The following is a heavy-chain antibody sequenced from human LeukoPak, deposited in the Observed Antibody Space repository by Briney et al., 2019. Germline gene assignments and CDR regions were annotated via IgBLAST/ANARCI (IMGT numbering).Heavy chain of an antibody. V-gene: IGHV4-30-4*08. CDR3: ARVAIVGATSPDY. D-gene: IGHD1-26*01. CDR2: IYYSGST. J-gene: IGHJ4*02. Sequence: SQTLSLTCTVSGGSISSGDYYWSWIRQPPGKGLEWIGYIYYSGSTYYNPSLKSRVTISVDTSKNQFSLKLSSVTAADTAVYYCARVAIVGATSPDYWGQGTLATVSS. CDR1: GGSISSGDYY.